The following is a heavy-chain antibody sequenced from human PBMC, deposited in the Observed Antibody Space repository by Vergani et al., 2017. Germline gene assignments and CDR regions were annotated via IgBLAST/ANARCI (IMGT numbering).Heavy chain of an antibody. V-gene: IGHV3-23*01. Sequence: EVQLLESGGGLVQPGGSLRLSCAASGFTFSSYAMSWVRQAPGKGLEWVSAISGSGGSTYYADSVKGRFTISRDNAKNSLYLQMNSLRAEDTAVYYCARDSSSSEYYFDYWGQGTLVTVSS. D-gene: IGHD6-6*01. CDR1: GFTFSSYA. CDR2: ISGSGGST. CDR3: ARDSSSSEYYFDY. J-gene: IGHJ4*02.